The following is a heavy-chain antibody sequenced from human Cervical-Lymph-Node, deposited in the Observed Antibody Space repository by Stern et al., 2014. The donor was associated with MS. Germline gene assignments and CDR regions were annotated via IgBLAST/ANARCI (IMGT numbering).Heavy chain of an antibody. Sequence: QVTLRESGPALVKPTQTLTLTCTFSGFSLSTSGMCVSWIRQPPGRALEWLARLYWDDVKYYSTSLKTRLTISQDTSKKQVVLTMTNMDPVDTATYFCARMSVYGSGSLGYYAMDVWGQGTTVTVSS. CDR1: GFSLSTSGMC. D-gene: IGHD3-10*01. CDR2: LYWDDVK. J-gene: IGHJ6*02. CDR3: ARMSVYGSGSLGYYAMDV. V-gene: IGHV2-70*15.